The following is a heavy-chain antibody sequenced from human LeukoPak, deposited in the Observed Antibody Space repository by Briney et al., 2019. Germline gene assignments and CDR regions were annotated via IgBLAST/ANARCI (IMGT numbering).Heavy chain of an antibody. J-gene: IGHJ6*03. Sequence: GGSLRLSCAASGFTLSSYAMHWVRQAPGKGLEWVAVIWYDGSNKYYADSVKGRFTISRDSSKNTLYLQMNSLRAEDTAVYYCARGRRDPGAGAGSDYYYYYMDIWGKGTTVIVSS. CDR2: IWYDGSNK. V-gene: IGHV3-33*01. CDR3: ARGRRDPGAGAGSDYYYYYMDI. D-gene: IGHD6-19*01. CDR1: GFTLSSYA.